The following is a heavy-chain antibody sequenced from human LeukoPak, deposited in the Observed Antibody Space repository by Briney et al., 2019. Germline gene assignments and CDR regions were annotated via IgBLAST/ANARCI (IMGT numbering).Heavy chain of an antibody. CDR1: GSIVSSNY. CDR3: ARGRYTKYFYYYYMDV. V-gene: IGHV3-53*01. D-gene: IGHD3-16*02. Sequence: GGSLRLSCAVSGSIVSSNYMSWVRQAPGKGLQWVSVIYSGGTTYYADSVKGRFTISRDNSKNTLYLQMNSLRAEDTAVYYCARGRYTKYFYYYYMDVWGKGTTVTISS. CDR2: IYSGGTT. J-gene: IGHJ6*03.